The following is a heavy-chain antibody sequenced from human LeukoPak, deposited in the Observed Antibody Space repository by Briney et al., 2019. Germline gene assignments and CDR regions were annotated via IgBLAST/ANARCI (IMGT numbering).Heavy chain of an antibody. V-gene: IGHV3-23*01. D-gene: IGHD3-22*01. Sequence: GGSLRLSCAASGFTFSSYDMSWVRQAPGKGLEWVSAISGSGGSTYYADSVKGRFTISRDNSKNTLYLQMSSLRAEDTAVYYCAKAYYYDSSGYNYFDYWGQGTLVTVSS. CDR2: ISGSGGST. J-gene: IGHJ4*02. CDR3: AKAYYYDSSGYNYFDY. CDR1: GFTFSSYD.